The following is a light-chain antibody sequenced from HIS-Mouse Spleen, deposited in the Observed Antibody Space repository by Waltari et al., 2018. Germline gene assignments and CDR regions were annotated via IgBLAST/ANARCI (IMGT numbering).Light chain of an antibody. J-gene: IGLJ3*02. CDR2: AYL. V-gene: IGLV1-40*01. Sequence: QSVLTQPPSVSGAPGQRVTISCTGSSSNIGAGYDVHWYQQLPGTAPKLLIYAYLHRPSGVPDRFSGSKSGTSASLAITGLQAEDEADYDCQSYDSSLSGSKWVFGGGTKLTVL. CDR3: QSYDSSLSGSKWV. CDR1: SSNIGAGYD.